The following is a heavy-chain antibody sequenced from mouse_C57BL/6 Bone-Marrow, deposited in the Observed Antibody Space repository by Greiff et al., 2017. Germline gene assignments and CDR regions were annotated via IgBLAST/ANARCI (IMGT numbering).Heavy chain of an antibody. Sequence: VQLQQSGPELVKPGASVKISCKASGYTFTDYYMNWVKQSHGKSLEWIGDINPNNGGTSYNQKFKGKATLTVDKSSSTADMELRSLTSEDSAVYYCARKGYFDVWGTGTTVTVSS. CDR1: GYTFTDYY. V-gene: IGHV1-26*01. CDR3: ARKGYFDV. J-gene: IGHJ1*03. CDR2: INPNNGGT.